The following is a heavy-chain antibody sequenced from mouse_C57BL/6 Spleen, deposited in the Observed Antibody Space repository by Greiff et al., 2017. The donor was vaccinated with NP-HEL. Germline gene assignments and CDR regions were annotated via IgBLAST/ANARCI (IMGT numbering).Heavy chain of an antibody. CDR1: GYSITSGYY. CDR3: AREDGSSDY. Sequence: EVQRVESGPGLVKPSQSLSLTCSVTGYSITSGYYWNWIRQFPGNKLEWMGYISYDGSNNYNPSLKNRISITRDTSKNQFFLKLNSVTTEDTATYYCAREDGSSDYWGQGTTLTVSS. CDR2: ISYDGSN. J-gene: IGHJ2*01. D-gene: IGHD1-1*01. V-gene: IGHV3-6*01.